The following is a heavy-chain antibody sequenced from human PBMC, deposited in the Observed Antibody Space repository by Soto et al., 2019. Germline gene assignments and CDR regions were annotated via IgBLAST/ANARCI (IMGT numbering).Heavy chain of an antibody. CDR1: GFTFSSYS. J-gene: IGHJ4*02. D-gene: IGHD5-12*01. Sequence: GGSLRVSCAASGFTFSSYSMNWGRQAPWKGLEWVSSISSSSSYIYYADSVKGRFTISRDNAKNSLYLQMNSLRAEDTAVYYCARDGRGFSYRTYSGYDLDYWGQGTLVTVSS. V-gene: IGHV3-21*01. CDR3: ARDGRGFSYRTYSGYDLDY. CDR2: ISSSSSYI.